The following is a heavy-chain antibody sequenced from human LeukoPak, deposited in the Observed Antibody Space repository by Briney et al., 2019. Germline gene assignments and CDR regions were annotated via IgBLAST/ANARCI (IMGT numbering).Heavy chain of an antibody. CDR3: ARHVPGAAGILRWFDP. CDR1: GGSISSSSYY. V-gene: IGHV4-39*01. D-gene: IGHD6-13*01. J-gene: IGHJ5*02. CDR2: IYYSGST. Sequence: ASETLSFTCTVSGGSISSSSYYWGWIRQPPEKGLEWIGSIYYSGSTYYNPSLKSRVTISVDTSKNQFSLKLSSVTAADTAVYYCARHVPGAAGILRWFDPWGQGTLVTVSS.